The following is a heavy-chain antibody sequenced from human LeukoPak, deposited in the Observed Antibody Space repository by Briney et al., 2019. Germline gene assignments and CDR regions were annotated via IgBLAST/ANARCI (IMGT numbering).Heavy chain of an antibody. Sequence: GGSLRLSCAASGFTFDDYAMHWVRQAPGKGLEWVSGISWNSGSIGYADSVKGRFTISRDNAKNSLYLQMNSLRAEDTALYYCAKGSYCSSTSCYSIRPYFDYWGQGTLVTVSS. D-gene: IGHD2-2*01. V-gene: IGHV3-9*01. CDR1: GFTFDDYA. CDR3: AKGSYCSSTSCYSIRPYFDY. J-gene: IGHJ4*02. CDR2: ISWNSGSI.